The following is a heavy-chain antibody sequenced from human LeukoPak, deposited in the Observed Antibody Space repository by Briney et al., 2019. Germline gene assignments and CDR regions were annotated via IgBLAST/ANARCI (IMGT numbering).Heavy chain of an antibody. CDR3: ARGGPRFPTQH. J-gene: IGHJ1*01. CDR1: GDSISNGVKY. CDR2: IYYSGST. Sequence: SETLSLTCTVSGDSISNGVKYWSWIRQHPGRGLEWIGYIYYSGSTNYNPSLKSRVTISVDTSKNQFSLKLSSVTAADTAVYYCARGGPRFPTQHWGQGTLVTVSS. V-gene: IGHV4-61*08.